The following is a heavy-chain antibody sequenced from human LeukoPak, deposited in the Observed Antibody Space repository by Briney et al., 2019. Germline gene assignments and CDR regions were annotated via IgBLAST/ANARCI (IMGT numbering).Heavy chain of an antibody. Sequence: GGSLRLSCAASGFTFSSYAMSRVRQAPGKGLEWVSAISGSGGSTYYADSVKGRFTISRDNSKNTLYLQMNSLRAEDTAVYYCARYSQGDYDYVWGSYRLYYFDYWGQGTLVTVSS. D-gene: IGHD3-16*02. CDR2: ISGSGGST. J-gene: IGHJ4*02. V-gene: IGHV3-23*01. CDR3: ARYSQGDYDYVWGSYRLYYFDY. CDR1: GFTFSSYA.